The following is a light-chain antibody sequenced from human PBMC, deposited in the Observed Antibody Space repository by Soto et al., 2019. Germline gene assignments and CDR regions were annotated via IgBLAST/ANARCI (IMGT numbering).Light chain of an antibody. CDR3: AAWDDSLSGWV. CDR1: SSNIGSKY. J-gene: IGLJ3*02. V-gene: IGLV1-47*01. CDR2: RNN. Sequence: QSVLTQPPSASGTPGQRVTISCTGSSSNIGSKYVYWYQQLPGTAPKLLIHRNNQRPSGVPDRFSGSKSGTSASLAINGLXSXXXXDYYCAAWDDSLSGWVFGGGTKLTVL.